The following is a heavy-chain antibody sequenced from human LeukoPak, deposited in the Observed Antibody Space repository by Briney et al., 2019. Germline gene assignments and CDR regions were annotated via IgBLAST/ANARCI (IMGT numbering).Heavy chain of an antibody. CDR1: GGSLGGYY. V-gene: IGHV4-34*01. J-gene: IGHJ5*02. CDR3: ARNSAYNRASGVNL. Sequence: PSETLSLTCAVYGGSLGGYYWTWIRQPPGKGLEWIGEINDAGNTNYNPSLKSRVTMSMDTSKKQFSLRLTSVTAADMAGYYCARNSAYNRASGVNLWGQGTLVSVSS. CDR2: INDAGNT. D-gene: IGHD6-6*01.